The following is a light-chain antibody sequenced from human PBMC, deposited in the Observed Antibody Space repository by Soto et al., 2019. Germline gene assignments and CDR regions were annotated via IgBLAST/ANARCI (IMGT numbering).Light chain of an antibody. CDR1: NIGSKS. Sequence: SYELTQPPSVSVAPGKTARITCGGNNIGSKSVHWYQQKPGQAPVLVINYDSDRPSGIPERFSGSNSGNTATLTISRVEAGDEADHYCQVWDSSSDHVVFGGGTKVTVL. CDR2: YDS. J-gene: IGLJ2*01. V-gene: IGLV3-21*04. CDR3: QVWDSSSDHVV.